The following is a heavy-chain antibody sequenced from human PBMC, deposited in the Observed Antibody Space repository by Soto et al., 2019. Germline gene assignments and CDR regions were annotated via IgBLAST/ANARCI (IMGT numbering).Heavy chain of an antibody. Sequence: WGSLRLSCAASGFTFTRYSMNWVRQAPGKGLEWVSSISSTTNYIYYAASMKGRFTVSRDNAKNSVYLEMNSLSAEDTAAYYCARESEDLTSNFDYWGQGTLVTVSS. CDR2: ISSTTNYI. CDR1: GFTFTRYS. J-gene: IGHJ4*02. V-gene: IGHV3-21*01. CDR3: ARESEDLTSNFDY.